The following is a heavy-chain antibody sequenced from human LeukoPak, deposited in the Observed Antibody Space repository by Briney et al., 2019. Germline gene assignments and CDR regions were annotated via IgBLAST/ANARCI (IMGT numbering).Heavy chain of an antibody. CDR3: ARGDFWSGYPYFDY. CDR1: GFTFSSYV. Sequence: GGSLRLSCAASGFTFSSYVMHWVRQAPGKGLVWVSRINSDGSSTSYADSVKGRFTISRDNAKNTLYLQMNSLRAEDTAVYYCARGDFWSGYPYFDYWGQGTLVTVPS. CDR2: INSDGSST. D-gene: IGHD3-3*01. V-gene: IGHV3-74*01. J-gene: IGHJ4*02.